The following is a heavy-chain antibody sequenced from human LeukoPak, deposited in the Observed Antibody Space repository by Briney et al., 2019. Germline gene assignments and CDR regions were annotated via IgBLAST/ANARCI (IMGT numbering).Heavy chain of an antibody. J-gene: IGHJ4*02. CDR1: GGSFSGYY. Sequence: PSETLSLTCAVYGGSFSGYYWSWIRQPPGKGLGWIGEINHSGSTNYNPSLKSRVTISVDTSKNQFSLKLSSVTAADTAVYYCARAGYSSGWYPVYWGQGTLVTVSS. D-gene: IGHD6-19*01. CDR2: INHSGST. V-gene: IGHV4-34*01. CDR3: ARAGYSSGWYPVY.